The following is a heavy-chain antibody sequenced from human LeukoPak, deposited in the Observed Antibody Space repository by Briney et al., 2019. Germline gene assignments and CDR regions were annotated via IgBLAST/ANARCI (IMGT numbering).Heavy chain of an antibody. Sequence: GASVKVSCKASGYTFTSYGISWVRQAPGQGLEWMGWISAYNGNTNYAQKLQGRVTMTTDTSTSTAYMELRSLRSDDTAVYYCARAHPTYYDFWSGYYTDKGAFDIWGQGTMVTVSS. D-gene: IGHD3-3*01. CDR2: ISAYNGNT. CDR1: GYTFTSYG. CDR3: ARAHPTYYDFWSGYYTDKGAFDI. J-gene: IGHJ3*02. V-gene: IGHV1-18*01.